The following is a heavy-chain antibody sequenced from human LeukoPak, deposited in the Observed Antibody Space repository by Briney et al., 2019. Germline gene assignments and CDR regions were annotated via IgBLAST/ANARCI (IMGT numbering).Heavy chain of an antibody. CDR1: GYTFTDYF. CDR3: ARGYEYGWFGP. Sequence: ASVKVSCKSSGYTFTDYFLHWVRQAPGQGLEWMGWINPKSGGTNYAQNFQGRVTMTRDTSISTVYMEVNSLTSDDTAVYYCARGYEYGWFGPWGQGSLVTVSS. V-gene: IGHV1-2*02. CDR2: INPKSGGT. D-gene: IGHD3-16*01. J-gene: IGHJ5*02.